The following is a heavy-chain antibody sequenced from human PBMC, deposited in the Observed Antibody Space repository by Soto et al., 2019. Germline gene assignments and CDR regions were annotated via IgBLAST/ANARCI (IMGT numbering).Heavy chain of an antibody. CDR3: ARIDCTGNNCNPYYHYGMDV. J-gene: IGHJ6*02. V-gene: IGHV3-33*01. CDR2: IWYDGSIK. Sequence: GGSLRLSCAASGFTFNTYGMHWVRQIPGKGLQWVAIIWYDGSIKYYADSVQGRFTISRDNSKNTLYLQMNSLRDEDTAVYYCARIDCTGNNCNPYYHYGMDVWGQGTTVTVS. D-gene: IGHD2-8*02. CDR1: GFTFNTYG.